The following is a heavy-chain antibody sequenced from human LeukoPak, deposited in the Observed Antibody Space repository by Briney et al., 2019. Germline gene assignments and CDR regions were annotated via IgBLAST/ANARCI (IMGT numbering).Heavy chain of an antibody. V-gene: IGHV4-34*01. D-gene: IGHD3-16*02. J-gene: IGHJ6*03. CDR1: GGSFSGYY. CDR2: INHSGST. Sequence: SETLSLTCAVYGGSFSGYYWSWIRQPPGKGLEWIGEINHSGSTNYNPSLKSRVTISVDTSKNQFSLKLSSVTAADTAVYYCARCSFYDYVWGSYRYTQYYYYYMDVWGKGTTVTVSS. CDR3: ARCSFYDYVWGSYRYTQYYYYYMDV.